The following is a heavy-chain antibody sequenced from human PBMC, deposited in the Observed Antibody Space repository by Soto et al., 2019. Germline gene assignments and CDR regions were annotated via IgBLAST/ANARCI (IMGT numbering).Heavy chain of an antibody. J-gene: IGHJ5*02. CDR3: ARAMVRGVLGDWFDP. CDR2: IYHSGST. V-gene: IGHV4-38-2*01. D-gene: IGHD3-10*01. CDR1: GYSISSGYY. Sequence: SETLSLTCAVSGYSISSGYYWGWIRRPPGKGLEWIGSIYHSGSTYYNPSLKSRVTISVDTSKNQFSLKLSSVTAADTAVYYCARAMVRGVLGDWFDPWGQGTLVTVSS.